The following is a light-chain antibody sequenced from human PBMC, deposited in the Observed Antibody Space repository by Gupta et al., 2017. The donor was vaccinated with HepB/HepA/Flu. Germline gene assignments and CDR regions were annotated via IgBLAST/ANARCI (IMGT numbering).Light chain of an antibody. V-gene: IGKV4-1*01. CDR2: WAS. Sequence: DIVMTQSPDSLAVSLGERATINCKSSQSVLYSSNNKNYLAWYQQKPGQPPKLLIYWASTRESGVPDRFSGSGSGTDFTLTISNLQAEDVAVYYCQQCYISPPTFGHGTKVDIK. CDR1: QSVLYSSNNKNY. CDR3: QQCYISPPT. J-gene: IGKJ3*01.